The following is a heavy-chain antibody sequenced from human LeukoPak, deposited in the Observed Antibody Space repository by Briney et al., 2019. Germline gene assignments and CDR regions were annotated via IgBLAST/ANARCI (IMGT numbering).Heavy chain of an antibody. CDR3: VRRGDYDTSASLDY. J-gene: IGHJ4*02. V-gene: IGHV4-34*01. D-gene: IGHD3-22*01. CDR1: GGSFSGYY. CDR2: IYYSGSS. Sequence: SETLSLTCAVYGGSFSGYYWGWIRQSPGKGLEWIGSIYYSGSSYYNPSLKSRVTISVDTSKNQFSLKLSSVTAADTAVYYCVRRGDYDTSASLDYWGQGTLVTVSS.